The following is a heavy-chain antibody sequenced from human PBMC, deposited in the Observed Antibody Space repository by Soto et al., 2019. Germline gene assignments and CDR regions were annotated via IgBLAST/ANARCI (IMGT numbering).Heavy chain of an antibody. D-gene: IGHD3-10*01. CDR3: AKVSGSATYYTKANDY. J-gene: IGHJ4*02. V-gene: IGHV3-23*01. CDR1: GFTFSSFA. Sequence: EVQLLESGGGLVQPGGSLKLSCAASGFTFSSFAMSWVRQAPGKGLDWVSAISGSGGSTYYADSVKGRFTISRDNSKNALYLQMNGLRAEDTAVYYCAKVSGSATYYTKANDYWGQGTLVTVSS. CDR2: ISGSGGST.